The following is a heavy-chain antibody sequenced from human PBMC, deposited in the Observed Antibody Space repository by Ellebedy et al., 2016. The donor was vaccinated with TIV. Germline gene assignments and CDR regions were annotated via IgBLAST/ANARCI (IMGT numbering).Heavy chain of an antibody. CDR2: ISSSETTI. J-gene: IGHJ4*02. Sequence: GESLKISXAASGFTFSSYAMSWIRQAPGKGLEWVSYISSSETTIYYADSVKGRFTISRDNAKNSLYLQMNSLRGEDTAVYYCTRDMAGSYYYWGQGTLVTVSS. V-gene: IGHV3-11*04. D-gene: IGHD1-26*01. CDR3: TRDMAGSYYY. CDR1: GFTFSSYA.